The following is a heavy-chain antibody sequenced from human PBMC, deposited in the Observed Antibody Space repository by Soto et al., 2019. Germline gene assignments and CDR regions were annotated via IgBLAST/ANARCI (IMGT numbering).Heavy chain of an antibody. CDR1: GFTFSSYS. V-gene: IGHV3-21*01. D-gene: IGHD4-17*01. J-gene: IGHJ4*02. Sequence: EVQLVESGGGRVKPGGSLRLSCAASGFTFSSYSMNWVRQAPGRGLEWVSPISSSSSYIYYADSVKGRFTISRDNAKNSLYLQMNSLRAEDTAVYYCARGTYYGDYVLYDYWGQGTLVTVSS. CDR3: ARGTYYGDYVLYDY. CDR2: ISSSSSYI.